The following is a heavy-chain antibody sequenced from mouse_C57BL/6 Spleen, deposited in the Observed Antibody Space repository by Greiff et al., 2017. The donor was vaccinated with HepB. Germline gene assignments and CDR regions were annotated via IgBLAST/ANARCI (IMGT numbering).Heavy chain of an antibody. D-gene: IGHD2-2*01. Sequence: EVQLQESGTVLARPGASVKMSCKTSGYTFTSYWMHWVKQRPGQGLEWIGAIYPGNSDTSYNQKFKGKAKLTAVTSASTAYMELSSLTNEDSAVYYCTNFYYGYDDYAMDYWGQGTSVTVSS. CDR1: GYTFTSYW. V-gene: IGHV1-5*01. J-gene: IGHJ4*01. CDR3: TNFYYGYDDYAMDY. CDR2: IYPGNSDT.